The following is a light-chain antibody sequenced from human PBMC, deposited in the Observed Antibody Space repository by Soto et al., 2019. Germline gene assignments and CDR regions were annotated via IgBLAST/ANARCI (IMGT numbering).Light chain of an antibody. J-gene: IGLJ1*01. CDR3: QSYDGTLSGSYV. CDR2: GST. V-gene: IGLV1-40*01. CDR1: SSNIGAGYD. Sequence: QSVLTQPPSVSGAPGQRVTISCTWSSSNIGAGYDVHWYQQLPGTAPKLLIYGSTNRPSGVPDRFSGSKSGNSASLAITGLQAEDEADYYCQSYDGTLSGSYVFGIGTKVTVL.